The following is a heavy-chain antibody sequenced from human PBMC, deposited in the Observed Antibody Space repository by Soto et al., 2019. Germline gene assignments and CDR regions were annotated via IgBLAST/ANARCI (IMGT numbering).Heavy chain of an antibody. V-gene: IGHV4-61*01. D-gene: IGHD5-18*01. CDR3: ARGARGYSYVFGY. Sequence: SETLSLTCTVSGASVSSGSYYWSWIRQPPGKGLEWIGYIYYSGSTNYNPSLKSRVTISVDTSKNQFSLKLSSVTAADTAVYYCARGARGYSYVFGYWGQGTMVTVS. CDR1: GASVSSGSYY. J-gene: IGHJ4*02. CDR2: IYYSGST.